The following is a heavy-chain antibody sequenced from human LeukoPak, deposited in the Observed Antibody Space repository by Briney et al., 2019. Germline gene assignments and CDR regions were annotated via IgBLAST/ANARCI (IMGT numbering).Heavy chain of an antibody. V-gene: IGHV3-30-3*01. J-gene: IGHJ4*02. CDR2: ISYDGSNK. D-gene: IGHD3-3*01. CDR1: GFTFSSYA. Sequence: AGGSLRLSCAASGFTFSSYAMHWVRQAPGKGLEWVAVISYDGSNKYYADSVKGRFTISRDNSKNTLYLQMNSLRAEDTAVYYCARGATPHYDFWSGSWGYFDYWGQGTLVTVSS. CDR3: ARGATPHYDFWSGSWGYFDY.